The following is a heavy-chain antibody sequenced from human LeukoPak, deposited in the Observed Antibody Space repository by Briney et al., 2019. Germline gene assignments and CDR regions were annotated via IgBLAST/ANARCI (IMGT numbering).Heavy chain of an antibody. CDR1: GYTFTGYY. V-gene: IGHV1-2*02. J-gene: IGHJ6*02. CDR3: ASVRFLEWLLYSDYYYGMDV. D-gene: IGHD3-3*01. CDR2: INPNSGGT. Sequence: GASVKVSCKASGYTFTGYYMHWVRQAPGQGLEWMGWINPNSGGTNYAQKFQGRVTITRDTSISTAYMELSRLRSDDTAVYYCASVRFLEWLLYSDYYYGMDVWGQGTTVTVSS.